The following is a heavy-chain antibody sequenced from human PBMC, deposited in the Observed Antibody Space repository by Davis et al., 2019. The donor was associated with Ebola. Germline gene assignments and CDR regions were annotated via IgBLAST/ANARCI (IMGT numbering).Heavy chain of an antibody. J-gene: IGHJ4*02. CDR2: IDPNSGGT. CDR1: GYTFTVFY. D-gene: IGHD3-10*01. CDR3: ARGVRGALDY. V-gene: IGHV1-2*02. Sequence: ASVKVSCKTSGYTFTVFYIHWVRQAPGRGLEWMGWIDPNSGGTNSSQKFQDGVTMTRDTSTNTVYMELSRLRFDDTAVYYCARGVRGALDYWGQGTLVTVSS.